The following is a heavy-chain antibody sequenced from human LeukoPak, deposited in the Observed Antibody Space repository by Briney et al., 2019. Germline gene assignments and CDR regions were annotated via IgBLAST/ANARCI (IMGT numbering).Heavy chain of an antibody. CDR1: GDRVSSNSAA. J-gene: IGHJ3*02. D-gene: IGHD6-19*01. CDR2: TYYRSKWKN. Sequence: SQTLSLTCAISGDRVSSNSAAWNWIRQSPSRGLEWRGGTYYRSKWKNDYAVFVKSRTTINPDTSKNQFTLQMNSVTPEDTAVYYCARDSDAVDAFDIWGQGTMVTVSS. V-gene: IGHV6-1*01. CDR3: ARDSDAVDAFDI.